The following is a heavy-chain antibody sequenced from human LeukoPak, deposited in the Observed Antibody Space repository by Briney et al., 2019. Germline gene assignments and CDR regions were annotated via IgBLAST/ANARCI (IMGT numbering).Heavy chain of an antibody. V-gene: IGHV3-9*01. Sequence: PGGSLRLSCAAPGFTFDDYAMHWVRQAPGKGLEWVSGISWNSGSIGYADSVKGRFTISRDNAKNSLYLQMNSLRAEDTALYYCAKEGVYGGYFDYWGQGTLVTVSS. CDR3: AKEGVYGGYFDY. D-gene: IGHD4-23*01. J-gene: IGHJ4*02. CDR1: GFTFDDYA. CDR2: ISWNSGSI.